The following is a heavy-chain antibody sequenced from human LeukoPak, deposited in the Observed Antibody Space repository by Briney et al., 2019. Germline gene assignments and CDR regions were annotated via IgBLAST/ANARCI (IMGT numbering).Heavy chain of an antibody. J-gene: IGHJ6*02. CDR3: ASIGHRGRDYYGMDV. CDR1: GFTFSSYA. CDR2: ISYDGSNK. D-gene: IGHD3-10*01. Sequence: GGSLRLSCAASGFTFSSYAMHWVRQAPGKGLEWVAVISYDGSNKYYADSVKGRFTISRDNSKNTLYLQMNSLRAEDTAVYYCASIGHRGRDYYGMDVWGQGTTVTVSS. V-gene: IGHV3-30-3*01.